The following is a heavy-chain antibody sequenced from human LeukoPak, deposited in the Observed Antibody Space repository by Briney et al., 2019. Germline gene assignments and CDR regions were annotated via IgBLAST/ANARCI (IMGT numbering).Heavy chain of an antibody. Sequence: GGSLRLSCAASGFTVSSSYMSWVRQAPGKGLEWVSVFYSGGKTYYTDSVKGRFTISRDNSKNTLYLQMNSLRAEDTAVYYCARHPNSNWDYWGQGTLVTVSS. D-gene: IGHD6-13*01. CDR2: FYSGGKT. CDR1: GFTVSSSY. CDR3: ARHPNSNWDY. V-gene: IGHV3-53*01. J-gene: IGHJ4*02.